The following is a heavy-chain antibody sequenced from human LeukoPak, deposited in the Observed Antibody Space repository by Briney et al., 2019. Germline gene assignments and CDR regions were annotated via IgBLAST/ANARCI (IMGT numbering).Heavy chain of an antibody. CDR2: IYYSGST. CDR1: GGSISSSSYY. V-gene: IGHV4-39*07. CDR3: ARTTEGGYSYGYFYYYYMDV. D-gene: IGHD5-18*01. J-gene: IGHJ6*03. Sequence: SETLSLTCTVSGGSISSSSYYWGWLRQPPGTGLEWLGSIYYSGSTYYNPSLKSRVTISVDTSKNQFSLKLSSVTAADTAVYYCARTTEGGYSYGYFYYYYMDVWGKGTTVTISS.